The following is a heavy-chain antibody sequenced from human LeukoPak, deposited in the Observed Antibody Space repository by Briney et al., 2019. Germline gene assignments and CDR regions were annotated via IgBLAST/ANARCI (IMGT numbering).Heavy chain of an antibody. CDR2: INHSGST. CDR3: ARRIALYYGDYGWYFDL. V-gene: IGHV4-34*01. J-gene: IGHJ2*01. Sequence: SETLSLTCAVYGGSFSGYYWSWIRQPPGKGLEWIGEINHSGSTNYSPSLKSRVTISVDTSKNQFSLKLSSVTAADTAVYYCARRIALYYGDYGWYFDLWGRGTLVTVSS. D-gene: IGHD4-17*01. CDR1: GGSFSGYY.